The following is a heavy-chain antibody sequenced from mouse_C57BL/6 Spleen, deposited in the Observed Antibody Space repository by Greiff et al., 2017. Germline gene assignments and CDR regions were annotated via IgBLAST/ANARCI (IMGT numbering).Heavy chain of an antibody. CDR3: ARGILEDYAMDY. CDR2: ISYSGST. V-gene: IGHV3-8*01. Sequence: VQLQQSGPGLAKPSPTLSLTCSVTGYSITSDYWNWIRKFPGNKLEYMGYISYSGSTYYNPSLNSRISITRDTSKNQYYRQLNSVTTEDTATDYCARGILEDYAMDYWGQGTSVTVSS. CDR1: GYSITSDY. J-gene: IGHJ4*01.